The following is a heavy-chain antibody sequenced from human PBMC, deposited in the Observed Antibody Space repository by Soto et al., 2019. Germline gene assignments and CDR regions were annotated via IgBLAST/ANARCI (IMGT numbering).Heavy chain of an antibody. D-gene: IGHD3-22*01. V-gene: IGHV3-49*03. CDR2: IRSKAYGGTT. J-gene: IGHJ4*02. CDR1: GFTFGDYA. Sequence: LRLSCTASGFTFGDYAMSWFRQAPGKGLEWVGFIRSKAYGGTTEYAASVKGRFTISRDDSKSIAYLQMNSLKTEDTAAYYCTRDLGNYYDSSGYYPLDYWGQGTLVTVSS. CDR3: TRDLGNYYDSSGYYPLDY.